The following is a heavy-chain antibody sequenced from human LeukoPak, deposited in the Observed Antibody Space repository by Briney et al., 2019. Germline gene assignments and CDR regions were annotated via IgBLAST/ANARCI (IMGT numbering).Heavy chain of an antibody. CDR1: GFTFSNYW. J-gene: IGHJ4*02. CDR3: ASASFVRLWSQSFDY. V-gene: IGHV3-7*05. Sequence: PGGSLRLSCGVSGFTFSNYWMSWVRQAPGKGLEWVATIREDGSDTYYLDSVRGRFTISRDSAKNTLYLQMNSLRAEDTAVYYCASASFVRLWSQSFDYWGQGTLVAVSS. CDR2: IREDGSDT. D-gene: IGHD3-10*01.